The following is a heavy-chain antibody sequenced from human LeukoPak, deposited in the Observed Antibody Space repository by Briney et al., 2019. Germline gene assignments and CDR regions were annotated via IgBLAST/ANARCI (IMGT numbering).Heavy chain of an antibody. V-gene: IGHV1-69*13. D-gene: IGHD3-22*01. CDR2: ISPIFGTA. CDR1: RYTFTSYG. J-gene: IGHJ4*02. Sequence: GASVKVSCKASRYTFTSYGISWVRQAPGQGLECMGGISPIFGTANYAQKFQGRVTITADESTSTAYMELSSLRSEDTAVYYCARAIYDSSGYYFDYWGQGTLVTVSS. CDR3: ARAIYDSSGYYFDY.